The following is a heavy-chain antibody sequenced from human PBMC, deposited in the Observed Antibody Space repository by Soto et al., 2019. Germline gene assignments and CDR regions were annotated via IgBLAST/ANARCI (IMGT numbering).Heavy chain of an antibody. CDR3: ARGLGPDV. J-gene: IGHJ6*03. D-gene: IGHD1-26*01. Sequence: EVQLEESGGGLVQPGGSLRLSCAASGYTLSSFSMNWVRQAPGKGLEWVSYISSSGSTIYYADSVKGRFTISRDKAKNSVYLQMNSLRADDTAVYYCARGLGPDVWGKGTTVAVSS. V-gene: IGHV3-48*01. CDR2: ISSSGSTI. CDR1: GYTLSSFS.